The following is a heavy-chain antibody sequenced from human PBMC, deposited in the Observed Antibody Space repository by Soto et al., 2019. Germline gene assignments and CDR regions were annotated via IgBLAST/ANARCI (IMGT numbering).Heavy chain of an antibody. CDR2: IYYSGST. V-gene: IGHV4-59*01. Sequence: SETLSLTCTVSGGSISSYYWSWIRQPPGKGLEWIGYIYYSGSTNYNPSLKSRVTISVDTSKNQFSLKLSSVTAADTAVYYCARGSGIVVVPAAADNWFDPWGRGTPVTVSS. CDR1: GGSISSYY. D-gene: IGHD2-2*01. CDR3: ARGSGIVVVPAAADNWFDP. J-gene: IGHJ5*02.